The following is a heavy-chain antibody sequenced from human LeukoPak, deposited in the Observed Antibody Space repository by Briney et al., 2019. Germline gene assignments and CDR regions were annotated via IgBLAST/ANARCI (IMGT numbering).Heavy chain of an antibody. CDR3: ARGHETPQRRGLRYYDNSGSRYFDN. D-gene: IGHD3-22*01. Sequence: SETLSLTCAVYGGSFTGYYWSWIRQPPGKGLEWIGEVNHSGSTNYNPSLKSRVTISLDTSKTQFSLKLSSVTAADTAVYYCARGHETPQRRGLRYYDNSGSRYFDNWGQGTLVTVSS. V-gene: IGHV4-34*01. J-gene: IGHJ4*02. CDR2: VNHSGST. CDR1: GGSFTGYY.